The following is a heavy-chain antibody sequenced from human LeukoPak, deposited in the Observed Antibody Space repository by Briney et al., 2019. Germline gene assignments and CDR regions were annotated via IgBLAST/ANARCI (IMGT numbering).Heavy chain of an antibody. D-gene: IGHD3-10*01. J-gene: IGHJ6*02. Sequence: GGSLRLSCAASGFTFSSYSMNWVRQGPGKGLEWVAMISYDGSNKYYADSVKGRFTISRDNSKNTLYLQMNSLKTEDTAVYYCAKDYYGSGSSSCGMDVWGQGTTVTVSS. CDR3: AKDYYGSGSSSCGMDV. V-gene: IGHV3-30*18. CDR2: ISYDGSNK. CDR1: GFTFSSYS.